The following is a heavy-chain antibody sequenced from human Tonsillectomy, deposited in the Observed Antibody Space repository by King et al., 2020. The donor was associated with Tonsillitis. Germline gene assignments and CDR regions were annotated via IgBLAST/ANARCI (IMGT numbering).Heavy chain of an antibody. CDR1: GGPFSDYY. CDR3: ARVSGSYGGGFDS. V-gene: IGHV4-34*01. Sequence: VQLQQWGAGLLKPSDTLSLTCGVCGGPFSDYYWSWIRQPPGTGLEWIGQINHSGNTNYNLSLKRRFTMSVDTSKNQGSVRLSSVTAADTAVYYCARVSGSYGGGFDSWGQGTLVTVSS. D-gene: IGHD1-26*01. J-gene: IGHJ4*02. CDR2: INHSGNT.